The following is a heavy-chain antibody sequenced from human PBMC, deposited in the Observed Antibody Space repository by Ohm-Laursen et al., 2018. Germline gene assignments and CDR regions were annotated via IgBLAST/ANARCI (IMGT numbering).Heavy chain of an antibody. V-gene: IGHV3-53*01. CDR1: GFTVSSNY. CDR2: IYSGGST. J-gene: IGHJ3*02. CDR3: AKDSVERNGVFDAFDI. Sequence: SLRLSCAASGFTVSSNYMSWVRQAPGKGLEWVSVIYSGGSTYYADSVKGRFTISRDNSEKTLYLQLNSLGAEDTAVYYCAKDSVERNGVFDAFDIWGQGTMVTVSS. D-gene: IGHD1-26*01.